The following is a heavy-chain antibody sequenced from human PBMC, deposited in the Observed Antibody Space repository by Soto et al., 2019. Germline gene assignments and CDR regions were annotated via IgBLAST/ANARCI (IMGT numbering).Heavy chain of an antibody. Sequence: GGSLRLSCAASGFTFSSYSMNWVRQAPGKGLEWVSYISSSSSTIYYADSVKGRFTISRDNAKNSLYLQMNSLRAEDTAVYYCARDMELIHYYYMDVWGKGTTVTVSS. J-gene: IGHJ6*03. CDR2: ISSSSSTI. V-gene: IGHV3-48*01. D-gene: IGHD3-10*01. CDR1: GFTFSSYS. CDR3: ARDMELIHYYYMDV.